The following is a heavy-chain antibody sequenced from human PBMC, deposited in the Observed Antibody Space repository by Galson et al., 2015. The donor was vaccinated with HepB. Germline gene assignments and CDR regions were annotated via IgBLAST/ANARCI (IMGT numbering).Heavy chain of an antibody. V-gene: IGHV1-18*01. Sequence: VKVSCKASGYTFTSYGISWVRQAPGQGLEWMGWISAYNGNTNYAQKLQGRVTMTTDTSTSTAYMELRSLRSDDTAVYYCARDTLHGSSWGFDYWGQGTLVTVSS. CDR1: GYTFTSYG. J-gene: IGHJ4*02. CDR2: ISAYNGNT. CDR3: ARDTLHGSSWGFDY. D-gene: IGHD6-13*01.